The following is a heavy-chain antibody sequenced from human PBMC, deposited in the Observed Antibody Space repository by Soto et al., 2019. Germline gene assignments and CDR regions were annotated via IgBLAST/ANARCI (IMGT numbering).Heavy chain of an antibody. D-gene: IGHD2-15*01. V-gene: IGHV1-3*01. CDR3: ARGGYCSGGSCYLIDY. CDR1: GYTFTSYA. Sequence: EASVKVSCKASGYTFTSYAMHWVRQAPGQRLEWMGWINAGNGNTKYSQKFQGRVTITRDTSASTAYMELSSLRSEDTAVYYCARGGYCSGGSCYLIDYWGQGTLVTVSS. J-gene: IGHJ4*02. CDR2: INAGNGNT.